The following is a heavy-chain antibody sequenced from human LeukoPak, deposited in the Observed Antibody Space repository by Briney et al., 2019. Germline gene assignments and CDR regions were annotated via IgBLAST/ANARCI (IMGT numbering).Heavy chain of an antibody. CDR2: TKPDGSAE. J-gene: IGHJ4*02. Sequence: PGGSLRLSCAASGFTFRNYWMGWVRQAPGKGLEWVANTKPDGSAEYYADSVRGRFTTSRDNANNFLYLQMNSLRAEDTAVYYCAKCGYYDSSGYTDYWGQGTLVTVSS. V-gene: IGHV3-7*03. D-gene: IGHD3-22*01. CDR3: AKCGYYDSSGYTDY. CDR1: GFTFRNYW.